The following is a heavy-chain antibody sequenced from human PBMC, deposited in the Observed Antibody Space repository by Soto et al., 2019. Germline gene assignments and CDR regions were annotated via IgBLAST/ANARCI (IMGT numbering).Heavy chain of an antibody. CDR3: VSYRGAFYFDH. D-gene: IGHD4-4*01. J-gene: IGHJ4*02. CDR2: VYYDGT. CDR1: GGSMSSNY. V-gene: IGHV4-59*01. Sequence: SETLSLTCTVSGGSMSSNYWSCIRQSPGKGREWMGLVYYDGTNYDPSFESRATLSGDTPKNQFSLELNPVTAADTAVYYCVSYRGAFYFDHWGQGALVNASS.